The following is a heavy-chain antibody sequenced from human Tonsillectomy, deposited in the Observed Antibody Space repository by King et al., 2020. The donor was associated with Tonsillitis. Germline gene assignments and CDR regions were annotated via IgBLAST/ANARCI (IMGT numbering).Heavy chain of an antibody. CDR3: ARQQTTLTHFDS. J-gene: IGHJ4*02. D-gene: IGHD4-11*01. Sequence: VQLVQSGAEVKKPGESLKISCKGSGYSFTNYWIGWVRQMPGKGPEWMGIIYAGDSDTRYSPSLQGQVTISADKSISTAYLQWSSLKASDTAMHYCARQQTTLTHFDSWGQGTLVTVSS. V-gene: IGHV5-51*01. CDR1: GYSFTNYW. CDR2: IYAGDSDT.